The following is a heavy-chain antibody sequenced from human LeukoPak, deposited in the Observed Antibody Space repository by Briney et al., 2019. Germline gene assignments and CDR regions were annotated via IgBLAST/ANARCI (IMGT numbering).Heavy chain of an antibody. V-gene: IGHV1-2*01. CDR3: ARDRGGGRPGWYNGMDV. CDR1: GYTFTAYY. Sequence: GASVKVSCKTSGYTFTAYYLNWVRQAPGQGLEYMGRIDPNSGAATYARKLQCRVTSTRDTSINTGYMEVTSLRSDDTAVYYCARDRGGGRPGWYNGMDVWGQGTTVTVSS. CDR2: IDPNSGAA. J-gene: IGHJ6*02. D-gene: IGHD1-26*01.